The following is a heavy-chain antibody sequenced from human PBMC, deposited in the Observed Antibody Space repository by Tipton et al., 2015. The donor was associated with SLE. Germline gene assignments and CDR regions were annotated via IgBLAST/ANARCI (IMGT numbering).Heavy chain of an antibody. Sequence: SLRLSCAASGFTFSSYAMHWVRQAPGKGLEWVAVISYDGSNKYYADSVKGRFTISRDNSKNTLYLQMNSLRAEDTAVYYCARAWGSGWIVFDYWGQGTLVTVSS. D-gene: IGHD6-19*01. J-gene: IGHJ4*02. CDR1: GFTFSSYA. CDR2: ISYDGSNK. V-gene: IGHV3-30-3*01. CDR3: ARAWGSGWIVFDY.